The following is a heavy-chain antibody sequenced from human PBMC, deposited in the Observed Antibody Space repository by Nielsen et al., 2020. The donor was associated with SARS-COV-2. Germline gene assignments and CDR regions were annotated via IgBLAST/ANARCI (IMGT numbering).Heavy chain of an antibody. D-gene: IGHD4-23*01. CDR2: TRSDGNNR. CDR3: ARDPIYYGGNGWIDY. J-gene: IGHJ4*02. Sequence: GGSLRLSCAASGFPLSTYGMYWVRQAPGKGLEWVAYTRSDGNNRNYADSVKGRFTISRDNSKNTLDLQMNSLRAEDTAVYYCARDPIYYGGNGWIDYWGQGTLVTVSS. V-gene: IGHV3-30*02. CDR1: GFPLSTYG.